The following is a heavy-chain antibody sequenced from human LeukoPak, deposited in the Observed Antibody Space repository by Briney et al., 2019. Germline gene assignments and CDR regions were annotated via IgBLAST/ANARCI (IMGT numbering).Heavy chain of an antibody. Sequence: SETLSLTCTVSGGSISSYYWSWLRQPPGKGLEWIGYIYTSGSTNYNPSLKSRVTISVDTSKNQFSLKLSSVTAADTAVYYCARAPSWVGATFDYWGQGTLVTVSS. CDR2: IYTSGST. CDR1: GGSISSYY. CDR3: ARAPSWVGATFDY. J-gene: IGHJ4*02. D-gene: IGHD1-26*01. V-gene: IGHV4-4*09.